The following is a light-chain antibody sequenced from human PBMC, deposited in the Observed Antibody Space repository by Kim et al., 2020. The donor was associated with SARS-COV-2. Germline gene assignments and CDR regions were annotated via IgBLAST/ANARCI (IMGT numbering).Light chain of an antibody. CDR2: SAF. CDR3: QQHHSFPLT. CDR1: QGINSN. Sequence: IQLTQSPSSLSASVGDTVTITCCASQGINSNLAWYQQRPGKAPNLLIYSAFTLHSGVPSRFSGSGSGTDFTLTITSLQPEDFATYHCQQHHSFPLTFGGGTKLEI. J-gene: IGKJ4*01. V-gene: IGKV1-9*01.